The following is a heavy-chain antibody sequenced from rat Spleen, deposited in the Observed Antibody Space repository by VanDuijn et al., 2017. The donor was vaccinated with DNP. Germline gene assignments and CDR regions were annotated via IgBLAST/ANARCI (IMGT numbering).Heavy chain of an antibody. D-gene: IGHD1-11*01. J-gene: IGHJ2*01. Sequence: EVQLVESGGGLVQPGGSLRLSCSASGFTFNDFYMAWVRQTPQKGLEWVASIRYAGDNKEYGDSGKGRFTISGDNGKNSLYLHMDSLKSEDTATYYCARHPLYGGYMYFDSWGQGVMVTVSS. CDR1: GFTFNDFY. CDR3: ARHPLYGGYMYFDS. V-gene: IGHV5-22*01. CDR2: IRYAGDNK.